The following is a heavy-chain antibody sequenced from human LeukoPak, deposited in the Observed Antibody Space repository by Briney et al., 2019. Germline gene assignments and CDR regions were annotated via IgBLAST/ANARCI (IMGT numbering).Heavy chain of an antibody. CDR3: ARDSQKYYDFWSGYLGWFDP. V-gene: IGHV4-4*07. CDR1: GGSISSYY. Sequence: SETLSLTCTVSGGSISSYYWSWIRQPAGKGLEWIGRIYTSGSTNYNPSLKSRVTTSVDTSKNQFSLKLSSVTAADTAVYYCARDSQKYYDFWSGYLGWFDPWGQGTLVTVSS. J-gene: IGHJ5*02. CDR2: IYTSGST. D-gene: IGHD3-3*01.